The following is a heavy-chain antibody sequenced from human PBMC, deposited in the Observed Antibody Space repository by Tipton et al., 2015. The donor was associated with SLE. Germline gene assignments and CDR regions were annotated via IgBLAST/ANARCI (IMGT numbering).Heavy chain of an antibody. D-gene: IGHD6-19*01. V-gene: IGHV3-9*01. Sequence: SLRLSCAASGFTFDDYAMHWVRQAPGKGLGWVSGISWNSGSIGYADSVKGRFTISRDNAKNSLYLQMNSLRAEGTALYYCAKDIKADSSGWFDAFDIWGQGTMVTVSS. CDR1: GFTFDDYA. CDR3: AKDIKADSSGWFDAFDI. CDR2: ISWNSGSI. J-gene: IGHJ3*02.